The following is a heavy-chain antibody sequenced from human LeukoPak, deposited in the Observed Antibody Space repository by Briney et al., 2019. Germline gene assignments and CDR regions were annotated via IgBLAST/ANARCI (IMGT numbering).Heavy chain of an antibody. CDR2: ISNSGTTT. CDR3: VRDTFGASDS. Sequence: GGSLRLFCAASGFTFSDYYMSWIRQAPGRGLEWVSYISNSGTTTVYADSVKGRFTISRDNAKNLLYLQMNSLRADDTAVYYCVRDTFGASDSWGQGSLVSVSS. D-gene: IGHD4/OR15-4a*01. CDR1: GFTFSDYY. V-gene: IGHV3-11*04. J-gene: IGHJ4*02.